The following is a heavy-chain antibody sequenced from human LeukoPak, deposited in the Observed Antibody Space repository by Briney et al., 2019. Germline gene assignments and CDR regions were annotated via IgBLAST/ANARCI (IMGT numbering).Heavy chain of an antibody. CDR1: GFTFSSYW. Sequence: GGSLRPSCAASGFTFSSYWMHWVRQAPGKGLVWVSRINSDGSSTSYADSVKGRFTISRDNAKNTLYLQMNSLRAEDTAVYYCARDLSYYDSSGYSPGMDVWGQGTTVTVSS. D-gene: IGHD3-22*01. V-gene: IGHV3-74*01. CDR2: INSDGSST. CDR3: ARDLSYYDSSGYSPGMDV. J-gene: IGHJ6*02.